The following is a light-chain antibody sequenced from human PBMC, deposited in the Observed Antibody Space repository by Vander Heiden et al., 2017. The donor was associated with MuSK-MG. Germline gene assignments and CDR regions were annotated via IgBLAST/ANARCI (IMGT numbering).Light chain of an antibody. Sequence: DIQMTQSPSTLSASVGDRVTITCRASQSISSWLAWYQQKPGKAPKLLIYDASSLESGVPSRFSGSGSGTEFTLTISSLQPDDFATYHCQQYNSLNTFGQGTKLEIK. CDR1: QSISSW. V-gene: IGKV1-5*01. CDR2: DAS. J-gene: IGKJ2*01. CDR3: QQYNSLNT.